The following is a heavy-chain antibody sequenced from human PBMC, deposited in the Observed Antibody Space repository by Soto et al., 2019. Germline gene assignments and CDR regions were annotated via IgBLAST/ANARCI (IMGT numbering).Heavy chain of an antibody. Sequence: PGGSLRLSCAASGFTFSSYSMNWVRQAPGKGLEWVSSISSSSSYIYYADSVKGRFTISRDNAKNSLYLQMNSLRAEDTAVHYCARDFPPPGGGALYYYYYYGMDVWGQGTTVTV. CDR3: ARDFPPPGGGALYYYYYYGMDV. CDR1: GFTFSSYS. D-gene: IGHD3-10*01. V-gene: IGHV3-21*01. CDR2: ISSSSSYI. J-gene: IGHJ6*02.